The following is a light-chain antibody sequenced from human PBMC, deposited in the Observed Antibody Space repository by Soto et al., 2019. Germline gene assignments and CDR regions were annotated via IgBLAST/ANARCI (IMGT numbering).Light chain of an antibody. CDR2: FKSDGSH. V-gene: IGLV4-69*01. CDR3: QVWDESSDHPGV. Sequence: QLVLTQSPSASASLGASVKLTCTLSSGHSRYATAWYLMKFKSDGSHSKGVGIPDRFSGSTSGAERYLTISSLQSEDEADYCCQVWDESSDHPGVFGTGTKLTVL. CDR1: SGHSRYA. J-gene: IGLJ1*01.